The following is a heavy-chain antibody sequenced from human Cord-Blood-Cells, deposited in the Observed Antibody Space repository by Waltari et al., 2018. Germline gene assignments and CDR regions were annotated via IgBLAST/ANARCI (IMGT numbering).Heavy chain of an antibody. CDR2: TYDKSKLYN. CDR3: ATEYYDFLSGYYYFDY. Sequence: QVQLQQSGPGLVKPSQTLSLTCAISGDSVSSNSAAWNWIRQSPSRGLELLGRTYDKSKLYNDYAVSVNSRITINPDTSKNQFSLQLNSVTPEDTAVYYCATEYYDFLSGYYYFDYWGQGTLVTVSS. V-gene: IGHV6-1*01. CDR1: GDSVSSNSAA. J-gene: IGHJ4*02. D-gene: IGHD3-3*01.